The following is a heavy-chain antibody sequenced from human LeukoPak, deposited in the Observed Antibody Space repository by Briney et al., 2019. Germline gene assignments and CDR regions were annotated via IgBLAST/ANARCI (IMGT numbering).Heavy chain of an antibody. Sequence: GGSLRLSCVASGFTFSTFAMNWVRQAPGKGLEWVSAISGSGGSTYYADSVKGRFTISRDNSKNTLYLQMNSLKTEDTAVYYCTTGLEWLVRGGIDPWGQGTLVTVSS. CDR2: ISGSGGST. J-gene: IGHJ5*02. D-gene: IGHD6-19*01. CDR1: GFTFSTFA. V-gene: IGHV3-23*01. CDR3: TTGLEWLVRGGIDP.